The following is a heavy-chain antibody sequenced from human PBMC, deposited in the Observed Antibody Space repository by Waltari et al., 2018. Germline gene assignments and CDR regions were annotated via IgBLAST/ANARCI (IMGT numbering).Heavy chain of an antibody. CDR3: ARRGYSSSWKGYYYGMDV. CDR2: IIPILGKA. V-gene: IGHV1-69*01. CDR1: GGTFSSYA. J-gene: IGHJ6*02. Sequence: QVQLVQSGAEVKKPGSSVKVSCKASGGTFSSYAISWVRQAPGQGLEWMGWIIPILGKANYEQKFQGRVTITADESTSTAYMELSSLRSEDTAVYYCARRGYSSSWKGYYYGMDVWGQGTTVTVSS. D-gene: IGHD6-13*01.